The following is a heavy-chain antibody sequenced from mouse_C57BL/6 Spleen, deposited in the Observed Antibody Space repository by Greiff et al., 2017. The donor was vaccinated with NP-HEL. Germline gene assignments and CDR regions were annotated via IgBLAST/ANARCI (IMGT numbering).Heavy chain of an antibody. CDR1: GYTFTDYY. D-gene: IGHD2-10*01. CDR3: ARYASYYGKAMDY. V-gene: IGHV1-26*01. J-gene: IGHJ4*01. CDR2: INPNNGGT. Sequence: EVKLQQSGPELVKPGASVKISCKASGYTFTDYYMNWVKQSHGKSLEWIGDINPNNGGTSYNQKFKGKATLTVDKSSSTAYMELRSLTSEDSAVYYCARYASYYGKAMDYWGQGTSVTVSS.